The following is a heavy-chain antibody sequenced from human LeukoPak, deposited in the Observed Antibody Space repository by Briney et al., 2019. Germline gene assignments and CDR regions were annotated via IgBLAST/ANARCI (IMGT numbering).Heavy chain of an antibody. J-gene: IGHJ4*01. CDR2: IGYGGDT. CDR3: ARKTAGHYPFDS. Sequence: GGSLRLPCAASGFTFSRSSMNWVRQAPGKELEWVSVIGYGGDTFYADSVRGRFTISRDNSKNTLYLQMNSLRVEDTAVYYCARKTAGHYPFDSWGQGTLVTVSS. CDR1: GFTFSRSS. V-gene: IGHV3-23*01. D-gene: IGHD3-22*01.